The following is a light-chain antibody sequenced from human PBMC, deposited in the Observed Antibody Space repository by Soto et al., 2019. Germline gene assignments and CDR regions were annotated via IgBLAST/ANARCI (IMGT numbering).Light chain of an antibody. J-gene: IGKJ1*01. CDR3: QHYGGSPAT. CDR1: QSVSTSY. CDR2: GAS. V-gene: IGKV3-20*01. Sequence: DIVLTQSPCTLSLSPGDRATLSCRASQSVSTSYLAWYQQKPGQAPRLLIYGASGRATGISDRFSGSGSGTDFTLTITRLEPEDFAVYYCQHYGGSPATFGQGTKVDIK.